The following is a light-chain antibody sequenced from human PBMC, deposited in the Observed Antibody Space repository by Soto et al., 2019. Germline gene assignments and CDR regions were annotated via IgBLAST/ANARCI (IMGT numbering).Light chain of an antibody. CDR2: DAS. CDR1: QSVSNNY. Sequence: EVVLTQSPGTLSLSPGERATLSCRASQSVSNNYLAWYQQKPGQAPRLLIYDASTRAPGIPARFSGRGSGADFTLTISSLEPEDFAVYYCQQRSDSITFGQGTRLEIK. J-gene: IGKJ5*01. V-gene: IGKV3D-20*02. CDR3: QQRSDSIT.